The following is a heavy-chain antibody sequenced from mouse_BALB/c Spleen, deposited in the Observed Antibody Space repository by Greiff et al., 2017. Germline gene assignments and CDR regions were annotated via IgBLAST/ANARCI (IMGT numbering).Heavy chain of an antibody. Sequence: QVQLKQPGAELVKPGTSVKLSCKASGYNFTSYWINWVKLRPGQGLEWIGDIYPGSGSTNYNEKFKSKATLTVDTSSSTAYMQLSSLASEDSALYYCARSWDAAYWGQGTLVTVSA. CDR1: GYNFTSYW. J-gene: IGHJ3*01. CDR2: IYPGSGST. V-gene: IGHV1-55*01. CDR3: ARSWDAAY. D-gene: IGHD4-1*01.